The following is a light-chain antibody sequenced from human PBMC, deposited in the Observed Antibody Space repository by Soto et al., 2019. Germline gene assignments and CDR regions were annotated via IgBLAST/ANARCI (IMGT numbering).Light chain of an antibody. CDR2: AAY. CDR3: QQHRNWPRT. Sequence: EVVLTQSPATLSLSPGDRATLSCQASQSVNNYLTWHQLKPGQAPRLLIYAAYTLPTGIPSRFSDSGSGTDFTLTISSLQPEDSAIYYCQQHRNWPRTFGRGTKVEIK. J-gene: IGKJ4*01. CDR1: QSVNNY. V-gene: IGKV3-11*01.